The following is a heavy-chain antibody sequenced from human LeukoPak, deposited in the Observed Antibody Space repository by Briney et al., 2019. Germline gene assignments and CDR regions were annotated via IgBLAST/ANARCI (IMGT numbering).Heavy chain of an antibody. CDR2: IQSKSDGGTA. V-gene: IGHV3-15*01. D-gene: IGHD5-18*01. J-gene: IGHJ4*02. CDR1: GLTFSDAW. CDR3: TTGRGAMVN. Sequence: GGSLRLSCVASGLTFSDAWMYWVRQAPGKGLEWVGRIQSKSDGGTADYAAPVKGRFIISRDDSKNTLYLQMYSLRTEDTAVYYCTTGRGAMVNWGQGTLVTVSS.